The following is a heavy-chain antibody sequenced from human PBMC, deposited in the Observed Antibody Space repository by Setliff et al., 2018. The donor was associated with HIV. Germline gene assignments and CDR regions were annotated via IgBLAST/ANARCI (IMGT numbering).Heavy chain of an antibody. D-gene: IGHD3-10*01. CDR3: ARDDPIRKEVASGLDY. CDR1: GYAFTMYG. CDR2: ISGYNGKT. J-gene: IGHJ4*02. Sequence: RAAVKVSCKAPGYAFTMYGSTGVRQAPGQGLEWMGWISGYNGKTNYAQNFQGRVTITTDTPASTAYMEVRSLRYDDTAVYYCARDDPIRKEVASGLDYWGQGTLVTVSS. V-gene: IGHV1-18*01.